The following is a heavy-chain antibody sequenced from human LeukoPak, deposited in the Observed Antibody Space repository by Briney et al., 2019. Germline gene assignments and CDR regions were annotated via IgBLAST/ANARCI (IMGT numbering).Heavy chain of an antibody. V-gene: IGHV1-18*01. CDR3: ARQAVDQYFQH. Sequence: ASVKVSCKASGGTFSSYGISWVRQAPGQGLEWMGWISAYNGNTNYAQKLQGRVTMTTDTSTSTAYMELRSLRSDDTAVYYCARQAVDQYFQHWGQGTLVTVSS. CDR1: GGTFSSYG. J-gene: IGHJ1*01. CDR2: ISAYNGNT. D-gene: IGHD6-19*01.